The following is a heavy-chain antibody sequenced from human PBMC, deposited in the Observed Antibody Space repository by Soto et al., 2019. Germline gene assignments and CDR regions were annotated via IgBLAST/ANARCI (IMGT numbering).Heavy chain of an antibody. CDR3: ASGRGYDILTGYYPYFDH. Sequence: EVQLVESGGGLAQPGRSLRLSCAASGFTFDDYAMHWVRQAPGKGLEWVSGISWNSGSIGYADSVKGRFTISRDNAKKSLDLQMNSLRAEDTALYYCASGRGYDILTGYYPYFDHWGQGTLVTVSS. CDR1: GFTFDDYA. CDR2: ISWNSGSI. D-gene: IGHD3-9*01. J-gene: IGHJ4*02. V-gene: IGHV3-9*01.